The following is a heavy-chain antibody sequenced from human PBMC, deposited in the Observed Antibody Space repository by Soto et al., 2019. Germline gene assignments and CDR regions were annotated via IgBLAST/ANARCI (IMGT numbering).Heavy chain of an antibody. J-gene: IGHJ6*02. CDR2: IKQDGSEK. D-gene: IGHD3-3*01. V-gene: IGHV3-7*03. CDR1: GFTFSSYW. CDR3: ARDRGFYDFWSGSYYYYGMDV. Sequence: GGSLRLSCAAFGFTFSSYWMSWVRQAPGKGLEWVANIKQDGSEKYYVDSVKGRFTISRDNAKNSLYLQMNSLRAEDTAVYYCARDRGFYDFWSGSYYYYGMDVWGQGTTVTVSS.